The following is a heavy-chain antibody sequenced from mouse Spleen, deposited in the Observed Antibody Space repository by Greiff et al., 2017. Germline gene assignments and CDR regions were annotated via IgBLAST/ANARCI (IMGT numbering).Heavy chain of an antibody. V-gene: IGHV1-69*02. CDR3: AREGGYFDY. CDR1: GYTFTSYW. CDR2: IDPSDSET. Sequence: QVQLQQPGAELVKPGAPVKLSCKASGYTFTSYWMNWVKQRPGRGLEWIGRIDPSDSETHYNQKFKDKATLTVDKSSSTAYIQLSSLTSEDSAVYYCAREGGYFDYWGQGTTLTVSS. J-gene: IGHJ2*01.